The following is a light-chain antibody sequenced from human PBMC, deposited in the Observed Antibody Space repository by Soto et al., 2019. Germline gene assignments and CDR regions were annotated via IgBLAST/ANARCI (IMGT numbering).Light chain of an antibody. CDR3: SSYRSTTTFGV. V-gene: IGLV2-14*01. J-gene: IGLJ1*01. CDR2: EVS. CDR1: SSDIGGYNY. Sequence: QSVLTQPGSVSGSPGQSITISCTGTSSDIGGYNYVSWYQQHPGKAPKVVIYEVSNRPLGVSNRFSASKSGNTASLIISGLQADDEADYFCSSYRSTTTFGVFGTGTKGTVL.